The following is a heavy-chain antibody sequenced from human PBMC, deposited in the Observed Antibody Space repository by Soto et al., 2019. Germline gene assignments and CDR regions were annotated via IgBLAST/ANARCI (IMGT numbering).Heavy chain of an antibody. CDR2: IDPSDSYT. V-gene: IGHV5-10-1*01. D-gene: IGHD2-2*02. CDR3: ASRGYCSSTSCYKAPRYYYGMDV. CDR1: GYSFTSYW. Sequence: GESLKISCKGSGYSFTSYWISWVRQMPGKGLEWMGRIDPSDSYTNYSPSFQGHVTISADKSISTAYLQWSSLKASDTAMYYCASRGYCSSTSCYKAPRYYYGMDVWGQGTTVTVSS. J-gene: IGHJ6*02.